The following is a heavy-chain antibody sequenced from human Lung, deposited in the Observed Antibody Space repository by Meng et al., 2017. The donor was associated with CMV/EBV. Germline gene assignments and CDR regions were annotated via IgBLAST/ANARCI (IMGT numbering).Heavy chain of an antibody. CDR3: ARESSGSFVLDV. CDR1: GFTFSVYS. D-gene: IGHD6-25*01. J-gene: IGHJ6*02. V-gene: IGHV3-21*01. Sequence: GGSLRLXCAASGFTFSVYSINWVRQAPGKGLEWVSSISSSSSFIYYADSVKGRFTISRDNAENSLFLQMNGLRAEDTAVYYCARESSGSFVLDVWGQGTTVTVSS. CDR2: ISSSSSFI.